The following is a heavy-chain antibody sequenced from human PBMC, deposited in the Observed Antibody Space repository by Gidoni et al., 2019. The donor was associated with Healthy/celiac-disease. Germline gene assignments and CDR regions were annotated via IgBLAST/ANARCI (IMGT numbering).Heavy chain of an antibody. D-gene: IGHD3-10*01. V-gene: IGHV3-11*01. CDR1: GFTFSGYY. J-gene: IGHJ4*02. CDR3: ARGRPYYCSGSADH. CDR2: NSNSASTI. Sequence: QVQLVESGGGLVKPGGSLRLSCAASGFTFSGYYMSWIRQAPGKGLALVSYNSNSASTIYYPVTVKGQFTNSRDNAKNKRQLQKNSLRAEDTTVYYCARGRPYYCSGSADHWGQGTLVTVSS.